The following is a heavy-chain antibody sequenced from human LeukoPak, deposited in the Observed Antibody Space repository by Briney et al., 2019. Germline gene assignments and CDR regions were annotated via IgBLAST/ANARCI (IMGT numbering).Heavy chain of an antibody. Sequence: ASVKVSCKASGYTFTGYYMHWVRQAPGQGLEWMGWINPNSGGTNYAQKFQGTGTMTRDTSISTAYMELSRLRSDDTAVDYCARGWARGYSYGQSTGDWGQGTLVTVSS. CDR1: GYTFTGYY. CDR3: ARGWARGYSYGQSTGD. J-gene: IGHJ4*02. CDR2: INPNSGGT. V-gene: IGHV1-2*02. D-gene: IGHD5-18*01.